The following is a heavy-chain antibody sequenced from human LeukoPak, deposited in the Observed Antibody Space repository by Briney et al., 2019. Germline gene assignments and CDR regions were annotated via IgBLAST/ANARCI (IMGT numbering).Heavy chain of an antibody. CDR1: GFTFSSYA. CDR2: ISYDGSNK. V-gene: IGHV3-30-3*01. Sequence: GGSLRLSCAASGFTFSSYAMHWVRQAPGKGLEWVAVISYDGSNKYYADSVKGRFTISRDNSKNTLYLQMNSLRAEDTAVYYCSSIAAAGKDQYWGQGTLVTVSS. D-gene: IGHD6-13*01. J-gene: IGHJ4*02. CDR3: SSIAAAGKDQY.